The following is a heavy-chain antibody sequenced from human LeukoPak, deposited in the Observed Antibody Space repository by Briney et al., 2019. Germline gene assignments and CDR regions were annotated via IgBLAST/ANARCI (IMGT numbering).Heavy chain of an antibody. J-gene: IGHJ4*02. D-gene: IGHD4-11*01. CDR1: RFTFSSYG. V-gene: IGHV3-53*01. CDR2: IYSGGST. CDR3: ARGTDYPYYFDY. Sequence: GGSLRLSCAASRFTFSSYGMNWVRQAPGKGLEWVSVIYSGGSTYYADSVKGRFTISRDNSKNTLYLQMNSLRAEDTAVYYCARGTDYPYYFDYWGQGTLVTVSS.